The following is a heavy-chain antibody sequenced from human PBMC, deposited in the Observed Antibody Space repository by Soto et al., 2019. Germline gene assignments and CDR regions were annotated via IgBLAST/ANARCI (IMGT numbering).Heavy chain of an antibody. D-gene: IGHD3-22*01. CDR3: ARQRDYYDTSGDYYFDY. CDR2: IHYSGST. J-gene: IGHJ4*02. Sequence: SETLSLTCTVSGGSLSSTNYFWGWIRQPPGKGLEWIGSIHYSGSTYYNPSLKSRVTVSVDTSKNQFSLKLTSVTAADTAVYYCARQRDYYDTSGDYYFDYWGQGTLVNVSS. CDR1: GGSLSSTNYF. V-gene: IGHV4-39*01.